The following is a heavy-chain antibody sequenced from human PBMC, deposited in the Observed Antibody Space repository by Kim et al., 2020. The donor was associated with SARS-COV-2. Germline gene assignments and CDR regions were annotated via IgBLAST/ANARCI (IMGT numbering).Heavy chain of an antibody. CDR3: ARGLHYDSSGYYEYYFDY. J-gene: IGHJ4*02. D-gene: IGHD3-22*01. CDR1: GGSISSGGYY. Sequence: SETLSLTCTVSGGSISSGGYYWSWIRQHPGKGLEWIGYIYYSGSTYYNPSLKSRVTISVDTSKNQFSLKLSSVTAADTAVYYCARGLHYDSSGYYEYYFDYWGQGTLVTVSS. V-gene: IGHV4-31*03. CDR2: IYYSGST.